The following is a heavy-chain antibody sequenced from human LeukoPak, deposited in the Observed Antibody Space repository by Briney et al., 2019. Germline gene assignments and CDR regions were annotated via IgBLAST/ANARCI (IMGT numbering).Heavy chain of an antibody. Sequence: GGSLRLSCTASGFTFGDYAMSWFRQAAGRGLEWVSAICKSGGSTYYADSVRGRFTISRDNSKNTLYLQMNSLKAEDTAVYYCAKDMESAYDCSGYYSPFDSWAQGILVTVSS. D-gene: IGHD3-22*01. V-gene: IGHV3-23*01. J-gene: IGHJ4*02. CDR2: ICKSGGST. CDR1: GFTFGDYA. CDR3: AKDMESAYDCSGYYSPFDS.